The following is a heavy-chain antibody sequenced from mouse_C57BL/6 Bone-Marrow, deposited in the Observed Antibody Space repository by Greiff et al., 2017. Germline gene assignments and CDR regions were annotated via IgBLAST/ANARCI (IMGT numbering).Heavy chain of an antibody. J-gene: IGHJ2*01. D-gene: IGHD1-1*01. CDR1: GYSFTGYY. V-gene: IGHV1-42*01. CDR2: INPSTGGT. Sequence: VQLQQSGPELVKPGASVKISCKASGYSFTGYYMNWVKQSPEKSLEWIGEINPSTGGTTYNQKFKAKATLTVDKSSSTAYMQLKSLTSEDSAVXYCARYHYYGSSYDYWGQGTTLTVSS. CDR3: ARYHYYGSSYDY.